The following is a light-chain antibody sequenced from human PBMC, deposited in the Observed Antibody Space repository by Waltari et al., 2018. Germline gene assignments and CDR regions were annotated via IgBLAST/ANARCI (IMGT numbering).Light chain of an antibody. Sequence: DIVMTQSPDSLAVSLGERAPINCKSSQSVLYSSNNKNYLAWYKQKPGQPPKLLIYWASTRESGVPDRFSGSGSGTDFTLTISSLQAEDVAVYYCQQYYSTVFTFGPGTKVDIK. V-gene: IGKV4-1*01. CDR3: QQYYSTVFT. CDR1: QSVLYSSNNKNY. J-gene: IGKJ3*01. CDR2: WAS.